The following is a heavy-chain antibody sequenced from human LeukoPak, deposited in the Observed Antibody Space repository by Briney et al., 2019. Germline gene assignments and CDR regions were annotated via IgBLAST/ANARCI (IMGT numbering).Heavy chain of an antibody. CDR1: GGTFCSYA. CDR3: ARCEMSRGVSTVTTRTYYYYYGMDV. V-gene: IGHV1-69*04. J-gene: IGHJ6*02. CDR2: IIPIFGIA. Sequence: GASVKVSCKASGGTFCSYAISWVRQAPGQGLEWMGRIIPIFGIANYAQKFQGRVTITADKSTSTAYMELSSLRSEDTAVYYCARCEMSRGVSTVTTRTYYYYYGMDVWGQGTTVTVSS. D-gene: IGHD4-17*01.